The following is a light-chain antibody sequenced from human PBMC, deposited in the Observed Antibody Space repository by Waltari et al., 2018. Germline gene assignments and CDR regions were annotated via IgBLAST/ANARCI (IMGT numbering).Light chain of an antibody. Sequence: QSALTQPPSASGSPGQSVTISCTGTSSDVGGYNYVSWYRQHPGKAPNVMIFEVSKRPRGVPSRCSGSKSGNTASLTVSVLQAEDEADYFCSSYAGSDNPNVVFGGGTKLIVL. CDR1: SSDVGGYNY. V-gene: IGLV2-8*01. CDR2: EVS. CDR3: SSYAGSDNPNVV. J-gene: IGLJ2*01.